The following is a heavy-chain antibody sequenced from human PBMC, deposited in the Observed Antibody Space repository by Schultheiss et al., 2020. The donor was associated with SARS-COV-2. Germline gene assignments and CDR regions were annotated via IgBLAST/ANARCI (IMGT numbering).Heavy chain of an antibody. CDR2: ISESGAST. Sequence: GGSLRLSCAASGFTFSSYAMHWVRQAPGKGPEWVSGISESGASTYYVDSVRGRFTISRDSSKNTLYLQMNSLRAEDTAVYYCARGYCTNGICFHYFYYMDVWGKGTTVTVSS. CDR1: GFTFSSYA. D-gene: IGHD2-8*01. V-gene: IGHV3-23*01. CDR3: ARGYCTNGICFHYFYYMDV. J-gene: IGHJ6*03.